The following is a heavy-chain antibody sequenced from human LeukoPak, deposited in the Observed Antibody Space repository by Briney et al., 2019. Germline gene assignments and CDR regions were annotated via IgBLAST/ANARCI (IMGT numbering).Heavy chain of an antibody. CDR2: ISVRGGRT. J-gene: IGHJ3*02. Sequence: GGSLTLSCEPSRLTFSSYDMRWVRQASGEVREWVSAISVRGGRTFYTDSVKGRFTISRDNSKNTLYLQMNSLRAEDTHVYYCAKDSRVTRSYSSSWPDAFDIWVQGTMVTVSS. D-gene: IGHD6-13*01. V-gene: IGHV3-23*01. CDR3: AKDSRVTRSYSSSWPDAFDI. CDR1: RLTFSSYD.